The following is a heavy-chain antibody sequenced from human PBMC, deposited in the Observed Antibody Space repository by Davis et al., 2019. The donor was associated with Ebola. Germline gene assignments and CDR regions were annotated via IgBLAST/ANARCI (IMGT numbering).Heavy chain of an antibody. D-gene: IGHD2-15*01. CDR3: ARVPACGGGSCLTSWFDP. CDR2: ISPNNGNS. CDR1: GYTFTSCG. V-gene: IGHV1-18*01. Sequence: ASVKVSCKASGYTFTSCGISWVRQAPGQGLEWLGWISPNNGNSNYAQKFQGRVTMTTNTSTNTAFMELRSLRSDDTAVYYCARVPACGGGSCLTSWFDPWGQGTLVTVSS. J-gene: IGHJ5*02.